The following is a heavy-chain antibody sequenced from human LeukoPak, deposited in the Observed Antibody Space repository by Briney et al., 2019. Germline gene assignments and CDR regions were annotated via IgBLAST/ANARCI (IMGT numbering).Heavy chain of an antibody. J-gene: IGHJ4*02. CDR3: AKHPLAAVAGQFDY. Sequence: GGSLRLSCAASGFTLSSYAMSWVRQAPGKGLEWVSAISGSGGSTYYADSVKGRFTISRDNSKNTLYLQMNSLRAEDTAVYYCAKHPLAAVAGQFDYWGQGTLVTVSS. V-gene: IGHV3-23*01. D-gene: IGHD6-19*01. CDR2: ISGSGGST. CDR1: GFTLSSYA.